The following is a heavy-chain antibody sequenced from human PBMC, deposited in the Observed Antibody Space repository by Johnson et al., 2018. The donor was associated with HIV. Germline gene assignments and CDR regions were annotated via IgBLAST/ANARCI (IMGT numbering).Heavy chain of an antibody. CDR2: IYSGGFT. J-gene: IGHJ3*02. D-gene: IGHD4-17*01. CDR3: ARGGYGEVFDI. V-gene: IGHV3-66*01. Sequence: MLLVESGGGVVQPGGSLRLSCAASGFTVSRNYMTWVRQAPGKGLEWVSVIYSGGFTYYADSVKGRFTISRDNSKNTLYLQMNSLRAEDTAVYYCARGGYGEVFDIWGQGTMVTVSS. CDR1: GFTVSRNY.